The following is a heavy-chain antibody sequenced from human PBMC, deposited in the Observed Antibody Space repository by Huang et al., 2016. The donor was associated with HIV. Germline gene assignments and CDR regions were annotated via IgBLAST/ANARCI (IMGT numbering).Heavy chain of an antibody. CDR1: GVSFSGYY. CDR3: ARDGPERSSGNYGASDY. CDR2: INERGST. D-gene: IGHD1-26*01. V-gene: IGHV4-34*01. Sequence: QVQLQQWGAGLLKPSETLSLTCAVYGVSFSGYYWSWIRQPPGKGLEWIGEINERGSTNYNPSVKSRVTVSVDTSKNQFSLRLSSVTAANTAVYYCARDGPERSSGNYGASDYWGQGTLVTVSS. J-gene: IGHJ4*02.